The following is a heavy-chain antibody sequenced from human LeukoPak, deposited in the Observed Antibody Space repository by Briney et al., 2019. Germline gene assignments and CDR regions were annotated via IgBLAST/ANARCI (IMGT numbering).Heavy chain of an antibody. V-gene: IGHV3-23*01. CDR3: AKRGVVIRVILVGFHKQAYYFDS. J-gene: IGHJ4*02. Sequence: GGSLRLSCAVSGITLSNYGMSWVRQAPGKGLEWVAGISDSDGSTNYADSVKGRFTITRNNAKNTLYLHMTSLRAEDTAVYFCAKRGVVIRVILVGFHKQAYYFDSWGQGALVTVSS. D-gene: IGHD3-10*01. CDR2: ISDSDGST. CDR1: GITLSNYG.